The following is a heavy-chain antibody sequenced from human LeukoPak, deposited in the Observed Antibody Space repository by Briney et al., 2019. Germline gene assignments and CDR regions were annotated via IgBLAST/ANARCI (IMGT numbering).Heavy chain of an antibody. CDR3: ASTGDYYYYYYMDV. CDR1: GYTFTSYG. CDR2: IIPIFGTA. V-gene: IGHV1-69*05. J-gene: IGHJ6*03. Sequence: GASVKVSCKASGYTFTSYGISWVRQAPGQGLEWMGGIIPIFGTANYAQKFQGRVTITTDESTSTAYMELSSLRSEDTAVYYCASTGDYYYYYYMDVWGKGTTVTVSS.